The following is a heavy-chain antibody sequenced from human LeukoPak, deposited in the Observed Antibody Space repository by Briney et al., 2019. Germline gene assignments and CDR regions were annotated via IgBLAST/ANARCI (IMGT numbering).Heavy chain of an antibody. CDR2: IKEDGSEK. CDR1: GFIFSSHW. CDR3: VRAAPDTRYRHFDF. D-gene: IGHD2-2*02. Sequence: GGSLRLSCVASGFIFSSHWMKWVRQAPGKGLEWVADIKEDGSEKYYEDSVKGRFIISRDNAENSLSLQMSSLRVEDTAVYYCVRAAPDTRYRHFDFWGRGALVSVSS. V-gene: IGHV3-7*04. J-gene: IGHJ2*01.